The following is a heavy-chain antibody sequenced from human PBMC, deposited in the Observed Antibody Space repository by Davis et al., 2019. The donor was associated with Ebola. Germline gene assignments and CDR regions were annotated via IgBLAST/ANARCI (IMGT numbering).Heavy chain of an antibody. D-gene: IGHD6-13*01. CDR2: IYHSDIT. Sequence: SETLSLTCTVSGGSISDYYWSWIRQPPGKGLEWIGYIYHSDITDSNPSLKSRVTISVDKSKNQFSLKLSSVTAADTAVYYCAAPGPAAAGYWGQGTLVTVSS. CDR1: GGSISDYY. J-gene: IGHJ4*02. CDR3: AAPGPAAAGY. V-gene: IGHV4-59*12.